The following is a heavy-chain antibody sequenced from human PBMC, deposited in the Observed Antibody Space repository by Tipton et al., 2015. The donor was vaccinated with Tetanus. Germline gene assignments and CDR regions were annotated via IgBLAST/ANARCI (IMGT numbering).Heavy chain of an antibody. CDR2: INPNSGGA. CDR1: GYTFTDYY. V-gene: IGHV1-2*02. D-gene: IGHD3-10*01. Sequence: QLVQSGAAVKKPGASVKVSCKASGYTFTDYYLHWVRQAPGQGLEWMGWINPNSGGASYAQKFPGRVPITRDTSISTVYMDLSRLRADGPAVDYCTRVRCIGDRGGVLIWGQGTLVTVSS. CDR3: TRVRCIGDRGGVLI. J-gene: IGHJ4*02.